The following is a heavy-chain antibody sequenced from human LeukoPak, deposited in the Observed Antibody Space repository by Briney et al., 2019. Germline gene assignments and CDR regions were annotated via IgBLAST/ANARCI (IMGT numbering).Heavy chain of an antibody. CDR1: GFTFTTDA. CDR3: ERGRTGAARYYLDY. V-gene: IGHV3-23*01. D-gene: IGHD3/OR15-3a*01. J-gene: IGHJ4*02. Sequence: GGSLRLSCTPSGFTFTTDAIICVRQAPGKGLEWVSSISGNGGTTYYADSVKGRFIISRDNSKNTLHLQINSRRVEDTDKYYCERGRTGAARYYLDYWGQGTLVTVSS. CDR2: ISGNGGTT.